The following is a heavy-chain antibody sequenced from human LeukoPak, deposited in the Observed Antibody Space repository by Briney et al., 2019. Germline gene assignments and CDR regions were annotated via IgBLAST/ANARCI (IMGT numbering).Heavy chain of an antibody. CDR2: IYYSGST. CDR1: GGSISSSNYY. V-gene: IGHV4-39*02. D-gene: IGHD6-13*01. CDR3: AREQQLGAFDI. Sequence: SETLSLTCAVSGGSISSSNYYWVWIRQPPGKGLEWIGSIYYSGSTFYNPSLKSRVTISVDTSKNQFSLKLSSVTAADTAVYYCAREQQLGAFDIWGQGTMVTVSS. J-gene: IGHJ3*02.